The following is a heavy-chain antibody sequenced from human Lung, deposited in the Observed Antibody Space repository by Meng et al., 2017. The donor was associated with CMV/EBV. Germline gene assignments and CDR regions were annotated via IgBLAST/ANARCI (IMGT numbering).Heavy chain of an antibody. J-gene: IGHJ3*02. D-gene: IGHD2-15*01. CDR1: GYRFTGYY. CDR2: INPNTGVT. CDR3: ARQESGWQGGAYDI. Sequence: ASVKVSCKASGYRFTGYYIHWVRQAPGQGLEWMGWINPNTGVTDYAQKFQGRVTMTRDTSIRTGYMEVTRLRSDDAAVYFCARQESGWQGGAYDIWGQGTTVXVSS. V-gene: IGHV1-2*02.